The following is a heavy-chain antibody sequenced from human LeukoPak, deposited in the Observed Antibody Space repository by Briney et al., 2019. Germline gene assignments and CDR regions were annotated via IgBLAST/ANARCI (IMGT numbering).Heavy chain of an antibody. Sequence: SETLSLTCTVSGGSISTYYWSWIRQPPGKGLEWIGYIYYSGSTNYNPSLKGRVSISVDTSKNQFSLKLNSVTAADTAVYYCARVWGVTDFYDSRGAFDIWGQGTMVTVSS. D-gene: IGHD3-22*01. J-gene: IGHJ3*02. CDR3: ARVWGVTDFYDSRGAFDI. CDR2: IYYSGST. CDR1: GGSISTYY. V-gene: IGHV4-59*01.